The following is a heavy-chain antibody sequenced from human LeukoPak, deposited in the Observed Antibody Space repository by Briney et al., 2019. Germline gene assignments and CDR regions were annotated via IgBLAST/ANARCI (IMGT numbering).Heavy chain of an antibody. CDR2: INPNSGGT. Sequence: ASVKVSFTASGYTFTVYYMHWVRQAPGQGLEWMGWINPNSGGTNYAQKFQGRVTMTRDTSISTAYMELSRLRSDDTAVYYCAREYYYDSSGYYQHDAFDIWGQGTMVTVSS. CDR1: GYTFTVYY. D-gene: IGHD3-22*01. J-gene: IGHJ3*02. CDR3: AREYYYDSSGYYQHDAFDI. V-gene: IGHV1-2*02.